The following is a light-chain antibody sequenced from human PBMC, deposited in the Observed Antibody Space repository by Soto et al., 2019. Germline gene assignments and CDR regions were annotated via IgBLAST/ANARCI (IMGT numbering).Light chain of an antibody. CDR2: GAS. CDR1: QSVNNN. V-gene: IGKV3D-15*01. CDR3: QHYNTWPWT. J-gene: IGKJ1*01. Sequence: EIVMTQSPATLSVSPGERATLSCRASQSVNNNLAWYQQKPGQAPRLLIYGASTRATGIPDRFSGSGSETEFILTISSLQSEDSATYYCQHYNTWPWTFGQGTKVDIK.